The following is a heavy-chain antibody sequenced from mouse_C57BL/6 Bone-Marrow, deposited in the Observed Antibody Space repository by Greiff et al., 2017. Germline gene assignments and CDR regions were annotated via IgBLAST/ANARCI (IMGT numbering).Heavy chain of an antibody. V-gene: IGHV1-55*01. Sequence: QVQLQQPGAELVKPGASVKMSCKASGYTFTSYWITWVKQRPGQGLEWIGDIYPGSGSTNYNEKFKSKATLPVDTSSRTAYLQLSSLTSEDFAVYYCARGGYDGYYVAMDYWGQGTSVTVSS. CDR1: GYTFTSYW. CDR2: IYPGSGST. D-gene: IGHD2-3*01. J-gene: IGHJ4*01. CDR3: ARGGYDGYYVAMDY.